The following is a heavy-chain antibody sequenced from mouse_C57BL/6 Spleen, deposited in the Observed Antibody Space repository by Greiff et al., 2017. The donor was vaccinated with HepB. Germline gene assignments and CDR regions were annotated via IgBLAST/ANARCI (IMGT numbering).Heavy chain of an antibody. CDR3: ASYYGSSYDYAMDY. CDR2: ISSGSSTI. Sequence: DVHLVESGGGLVKPGGSLKLSCAASGFTFSDYGMHWVRQAPEKGLEWVAYISSGSSTIYYADTVKGRFTISRDNAKNTLFLQMTSLRSEDTAMYYCASYYGSSYDYAMDYWGQGTSVTVSS. J-gene: IGHJ4*01. D-gene: IGHD1-1*01. CDR1: GFTFSDYG. V-gene: IGHV5-17*01.